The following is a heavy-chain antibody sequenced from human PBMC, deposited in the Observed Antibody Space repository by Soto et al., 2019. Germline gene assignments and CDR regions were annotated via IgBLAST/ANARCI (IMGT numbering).Heavy chain of an antibody. CDR3: AHRGPNNYYDSSGQIHDAFDI. D-gene: IGHD3-22*01. CDR1: GFSLSTSGVG. Sequence: QITLKESGPTLVKPTQTLTLTCTFSGFSLSTSGVGVGWIRQPPGKALEWLALIYWDDDKRYSPSLKSRLTITKDTSKNQVVLTMTNMDPVDTATYYCAHRGPNNYYDSSGQIHDAFDIWGQGTMVTVSS. CDR2: IYWDDDK. J-gene: IGHJ3*02. V-gene: IGHV2-5*02.